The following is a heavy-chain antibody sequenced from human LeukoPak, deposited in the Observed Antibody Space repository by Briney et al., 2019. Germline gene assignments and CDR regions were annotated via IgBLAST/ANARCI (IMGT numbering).Heavy chain of an antibody. CDR1: GFTFSSYG. CDR3: AKRHTTGWYLFDY. CDR2: IRYDGSNK. J-gene: IGHJ4*02. V-gene: IGHV3-30*02. D-gene: IGHD6-19*01. Sequence: GGSLRLSCAASGFTFSSYGMHWVRQAPGKGLEWVAFIRYDGSNKYYADSVKGRFTISRDSSKNTLFLETNSLRVEDTAVYYCAKRHTTGWYLFDYWGQGTLVTVSS.